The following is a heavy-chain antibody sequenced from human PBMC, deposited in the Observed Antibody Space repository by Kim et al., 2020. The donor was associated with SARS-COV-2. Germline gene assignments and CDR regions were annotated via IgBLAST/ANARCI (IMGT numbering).Heavy chain of an antibody. CDR2: ISYDGSNK. J-gene: IGHJ4*02. Sequence: GGSLRLSCAASGFTFSSYGMHWVRQAPGKGLEWVAVISYDGSNKYYADSVKGRFTISRDNSKNTLYLQMNSLRAEDTAVYYCAKGDLNDYGDRWFDYWGQGTLVTVSS. V-gene: IGHV3-30*18. CDR1: GFTFSSYG. CDR3: AKGDLNDYGDRWFDY. D-gene: IGHD4-17*01.